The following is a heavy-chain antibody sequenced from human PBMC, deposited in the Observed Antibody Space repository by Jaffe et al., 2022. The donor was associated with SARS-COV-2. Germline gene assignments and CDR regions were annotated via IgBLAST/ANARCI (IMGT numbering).Heavy chain of an antibody. CDR3: GADMSPGGLGR. CDR2: IIWSSGGV. Sequence: EVQLVESGGGLVQPGGSLRLSCAVSGLTRVEHGMHWVRQAPGKGLEWVSVIIWSSGGVGYADSVKGRFTISRDNAKKSLYLQMNSLRPEDTALYYCGADMSPGGLGRWGQGTLVTVSS. CDR1: GLTRVEHG. D-gene: IGHD1-26*01. J-gene: IGHJ4*02. V-gene: IGHV3-9*01.